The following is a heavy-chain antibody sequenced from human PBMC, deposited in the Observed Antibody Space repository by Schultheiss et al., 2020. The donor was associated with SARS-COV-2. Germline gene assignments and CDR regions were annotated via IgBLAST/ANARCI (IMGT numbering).Heavy chain of an antibody. CDR2: INPNSGGT. CDR3: ARIPRYYYGSGSYYGLNGMDV. Sequence: ASVKVSCKASGYTFTGYYMHWVRQAPGQGLEWMGWINPNSGGTNYAQKFQGRVTMTRDTSISTAYMELSRLRSDDTAVYYCARIPRYYYGSGSYYGLNGMDVWGKGTTVTVSS. D-gene: IGHD3-10*01. J-gene: IGHJ6*04. CDR1: GYTFTGYY. V-gene: IGHV1-2*02.